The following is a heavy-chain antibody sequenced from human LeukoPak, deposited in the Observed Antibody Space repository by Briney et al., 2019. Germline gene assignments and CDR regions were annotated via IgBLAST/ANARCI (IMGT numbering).Heavy chain of an antibody. Sequence: SVKVSCKASGGTFSSYAISWVRQAPGQGLEWMGGIIPIFGTANYAQKFQGRVTITADESTSTAYMELSSLRSEDTAVYYCVIEPGIVAAGSLDFWGQGTLVTVSS. CDR2: IIPIFGTA. V-gene: IGHV1-69*13. CDR3: VIEPGIVAAGSLDF. CDR1: GGTFSSYA. J-gene: IGHJ4*02. D-gene: IGHD6-13*01.